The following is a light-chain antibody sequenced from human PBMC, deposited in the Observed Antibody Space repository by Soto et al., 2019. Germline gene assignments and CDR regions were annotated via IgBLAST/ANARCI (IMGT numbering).Light chain of an antibody. CDR1: QTVTRNY. V-gene: IGKV3-11*01. Sequence: EIVLTQSPGTLSLSPGERATLSCRASQTVTRNYLAWHQQKPGQTPRLLVYGVSTRATGVPARFSGSGSGTEFTLTISSLEPDDFAVYYCHQRSSWPRGTFGQGTKVDIK. CDR2: GVS. CDR3: HQRSSWPRGT. J-gene: IGKJ1*01.